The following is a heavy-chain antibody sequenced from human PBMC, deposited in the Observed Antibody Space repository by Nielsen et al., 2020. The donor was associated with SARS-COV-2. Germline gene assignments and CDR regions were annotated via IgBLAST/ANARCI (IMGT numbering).Heavy chain of an antibody. V-gene: IGHV3-23*01. J-gene: IGHJ4*02. CDR2: IDSTADSR. CDR1: GFTFSSYE. Sequence: GGSLRLSCVVSGFTFSSYEMNWVRQTPGKGLEWVAYIDSTADSRYYADSVKGRFTISRDNSRNTLYLQMTTLKVDDAAVYYCANPRYLGGASAPFDYWGQGTLVTVSS. CDR3: ANPRYLGGASAPFDY. D-gene: IGHD2-2*02.